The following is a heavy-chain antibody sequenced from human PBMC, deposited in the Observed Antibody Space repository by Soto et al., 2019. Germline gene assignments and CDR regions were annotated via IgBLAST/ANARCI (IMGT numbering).Heavy chain of an antibody. D-gene: IGHD1-26*01. V-gene: IGHV3-23*01. CDR3: AKSGGRWELLGYYFDY. Sequence: GGSLRLSCAASGFTFSSYAMSWVRQAPGKGLEWVSAISGSGGSTYYADSVKGRFTISRDNSKNTLYLQMNSLRAEDTAVYYCAKSGGRWELLGYYFDYWGQGTLVNVSS. J-gene: IGHJ4*02. CDR1: GFTFSSYA. CDR2: ISGSGGST.